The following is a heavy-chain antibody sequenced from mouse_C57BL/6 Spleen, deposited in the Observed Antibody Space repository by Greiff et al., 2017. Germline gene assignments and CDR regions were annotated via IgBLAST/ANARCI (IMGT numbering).Heavy chain of an antibody. CDR1: GFTFSSYA. V-gene: IGHV5-4*01. CDR2: ISDGGSYT. Sequence: EVKVVESGGGLVKPGGSLKLSCAASGFTFSSYAMSWVRQTPEKRLEWVATISDGGSYTYYPDNVKGRFTISRDNAKNNLYLQMSHLKSEDTAMYYCARDNHWGQGTTLTVSS. J-gene: IGHJ2*01. CDR3: ARDNH.